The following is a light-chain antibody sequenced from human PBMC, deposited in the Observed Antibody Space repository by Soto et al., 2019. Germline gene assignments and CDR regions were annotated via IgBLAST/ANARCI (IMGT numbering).Light chain of an antibody. Sequence: QSVLTQPASVSGSPGQSMTISCTGTRSDVGGYKYVSWYQQQPGKAPKCMIYDVSNRPSGVSNRFSGSKSGNTASLTISGLQADDEANYYCYSYTKSKTRQIVFGTRTKVTVL. V-gene: IGLV2-14*01. CDR1: RSDVGGYKY. J-gene: IGLJ1*01. CDR3: YSYTKSKTRQIV. CDR2: DVS.